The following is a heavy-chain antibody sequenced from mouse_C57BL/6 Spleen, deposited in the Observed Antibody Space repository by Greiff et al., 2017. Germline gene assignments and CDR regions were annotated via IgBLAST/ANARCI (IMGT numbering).Heavy chain of an antibody. V-gene: IGHV1-52*01. CDR2: IDPSDSET. Sequence: QVQLQQPGAELVRPGSSVKLSCKASGYTFTSYWMHWVKQRPIQGLEWIGNIDPSDSETHYNQKFKDKATLTVDKSSSTAYMQLRSLTSEDSAVYSCARNGNWDVFDYWGQGTTLTVSS. CDR1: GYTFTSYW. D-gene: IGHD4-1*01. J-gene: IGHJ2*01. CDR3: ARNGNWDVFDY.